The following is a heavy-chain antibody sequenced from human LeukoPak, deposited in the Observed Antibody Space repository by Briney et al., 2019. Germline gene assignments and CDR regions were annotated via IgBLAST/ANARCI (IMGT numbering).Heavy chain of an antibody. CDR2: IGTAGDT. D-gene: IGHD6-19*01. CDR3: ARDKGIAVAGNGPFDY. J-gene: IGHJ4*02. V-gene: IGHV3-13*01. Sequence: GGSLRLSCAASGFTFSSYDMHWVRHATGKGLEWVSAIGTAGDTYYPGSVKGRFTISRDNSKNTLYLQMNSLRAEDTAVYYCARDKGIAVAGNGPFDYWGQGTLVTVSS. CDR1: GFTFSSYD.